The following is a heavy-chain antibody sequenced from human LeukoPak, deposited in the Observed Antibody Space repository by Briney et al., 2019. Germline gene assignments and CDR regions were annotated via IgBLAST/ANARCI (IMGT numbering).Heavy chain of an antibody. V-gene: IGHV4-38-2*02. Sequence: PSETLSLTCTVSAYSSSSGYHWGWIRQPPGKGLEWIGEINHSGSTNYNPSLKSRVTISVDTSKNQFSLKLSSVTAADTAVYYCARHRRQWLSPGWFDPWGQGTLVTVSS. CDR2: INHSGST. CDR1: AYSSSSGYH. CDR3: ARHRRQWLSPGWFDP. J-gene: IGHJ5*02. D-gene: IGHD6-19*01.